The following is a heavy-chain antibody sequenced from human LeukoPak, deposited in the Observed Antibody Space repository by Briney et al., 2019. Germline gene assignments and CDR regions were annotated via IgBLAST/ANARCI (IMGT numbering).Heavy chain of an antibody. D-gene: IGHD1-26*01. Sequence: GGSLRLSCAASGFTFSTYWMAWVRQAPGKGLGWVANIKGDESARHQADSVKGRFTISRDNTQNSVYLQMTSLRGEDTAVYYCARDVVGSLDYWGRGTLVTVSS. CDR3: ARDVVGSLDY. CDR2: IKGDESAR. CDR1: GFTFSTYW. J-gene: IGHJ4*02. V-gene: IGHV3-7*01.